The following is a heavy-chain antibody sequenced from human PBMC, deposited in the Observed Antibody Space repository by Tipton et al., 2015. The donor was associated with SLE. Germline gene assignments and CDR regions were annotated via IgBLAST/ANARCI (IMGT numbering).Heavy chain of an antibody. D-gene: IGHD3-22*01. CDR3: ARGGDIYYGWLDP. Sequence: GSLRLSCAASGFTFRSHTMSWVRQAPGKGLEWVSVIYSGGTTYYADSVKGRFTISRDNSKNTLYLQMNSLRPEDTAVYYCARGGDIYYGWLDPWGQGTHVAVSS. CDR2: IYSGGTT. J-gene: IGHJ5*02. CDR1: GFTFRSHT. V-gene: IGHV3-53*05.